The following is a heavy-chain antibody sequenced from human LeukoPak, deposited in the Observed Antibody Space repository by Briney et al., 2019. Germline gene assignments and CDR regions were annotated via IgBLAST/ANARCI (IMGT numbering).Heavy chain of an antibody. Sequence: GASVKVSCKASGYTFTGYYMHWVRQAPGQGLEWMGWINPNSGGTNYAQKFQGRVTMTRDTSISTAYMELSRLRSDDTAVYYCARFPQECDFWSGPDYWGQGTLVTVSS. CDR3: ARFPQECDFWSGPDY. D-gene: IGHD3-3*01. V-gene: IGHV1-2*02. J-gene: IGHJ4*02. CDR2: INPNSGGT. CDR1: GYTFTGYY.